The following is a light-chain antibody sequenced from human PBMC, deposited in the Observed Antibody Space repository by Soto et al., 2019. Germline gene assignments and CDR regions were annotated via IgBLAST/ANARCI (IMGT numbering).Light chain of an antibody. Sequence: AIRMTQSPSSLSASTGDRVTITCRASQDISSYLAWYQQEPGKAPKLLIYAASTLQSGVPSRFGGSGSGTDFTLTISCLQSEDFATYYCQQYHIYPSTFGQGTKLDIK. J-gene: IGKJ2*01. CDR2: AAS. CDR3: QQYHIYPST. CDR1: QDISSY. V-gene: IGKV1-8*01.